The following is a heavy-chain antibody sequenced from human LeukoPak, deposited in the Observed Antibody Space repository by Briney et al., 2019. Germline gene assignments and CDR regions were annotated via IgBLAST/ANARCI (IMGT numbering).Heavy chain of an antibody. CDR1: GGSISSGGYY. Sequence: TLSLTCTVSGGSISSGGYYWSWIRQPPGKALEWLALIYWNDDKRYSPSLKSRLTITKDTSKNQVVLTMPNMDPVDTATYYCAHGDLTPDYYDSSGYNYWGQGTLVTVSS. CDR2: IYWNDDK. J-gene: IGHJ4*02. D-gene: IGHD3-22*01. V-gene: IGHV2-5*01. CDR3: AHGDLTPDYYDSSGYNY.